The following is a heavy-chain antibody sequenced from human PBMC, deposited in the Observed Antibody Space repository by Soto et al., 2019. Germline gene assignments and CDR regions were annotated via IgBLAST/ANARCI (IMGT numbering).Heavy chain of an antibody. V-gene: IGHV4-59*01. J-gene: IGHJ3*02. CDR1: GGSISSYY. CDR2: IYYSGST. CDR3: ARLHYYGSGSDAFDI. D-gene: IGHD3-10*01. Sequence: PSETLSLTCTVSGGSISSYYWSWIRQPPGKGLEWIGYIYYSGSTNYNPSLKSRVTVSVDTSKNQFSLKLSSVTAADTAVYYCARLHYYGSGSDAFDIWGQGTMVTVSS.